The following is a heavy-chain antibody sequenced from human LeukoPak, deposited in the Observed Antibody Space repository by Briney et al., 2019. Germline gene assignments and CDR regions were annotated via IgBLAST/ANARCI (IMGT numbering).Heavy chain of an antibody. J-gene: IGHJ6*02. V-gene: IGHV3-66*01. Sequence: GGSLRLSCAASGFTVSSSYMSWVRQAPGKGLEWVSVIYSGGSTYYADSVKGRFTISRDNSKNTLYLQMNSLRAEDTAVYYCARDLVSSSRTWGPPRYSYFGMDVWGQGTSVTVSS. CDR3: ARDLVSSSRTWGPPRYSYFGMDV. CDR1: GFTVSSSY. D-gene: IGHD6-13*01. CDR2: IYSGGST.